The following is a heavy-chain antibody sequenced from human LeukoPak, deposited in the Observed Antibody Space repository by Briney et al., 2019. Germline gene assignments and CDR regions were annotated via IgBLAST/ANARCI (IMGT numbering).Heavy chain of an antibody. CDR3: ARDSGYCSSTSCFNFDY. CDR2: ISYDGSNK. CDR1: GFTVSSNY. J-gene: IGHJ4*02. Sequence: GGSLRLSCAASGFTVSSNYMSWVRQAPGKGLEWVAAISYDGSNKYYADSVKGRFTISRDNSKNTLYLQMNSLRAEDTAVYYCARDSGYCSSTSCFNFDYWGQGTLVTVSS. D-gene: IGHD2-2*01. V-gene: IGHV3-30-3*01.